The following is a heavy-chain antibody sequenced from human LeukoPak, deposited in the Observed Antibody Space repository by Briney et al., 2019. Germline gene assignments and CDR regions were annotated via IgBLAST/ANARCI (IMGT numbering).Heavy chain of an antibody. CDR1: GFTFSSYA. J-gene: IGHJ5*02. Sequence: GGSLRLSCAASGFTFSSYAMSWVRQAPGRGLEWVSAISGSGGSTYYADSVKGLFTISRDNSKNTLYLQMNSLRAEDTAVYYCAKGSIVVVPAAQFDPWGQGTLVTVSS. V-gene: IGHV3-23*01. D-gene: IGHD2-2*01. CDR3: AKGSIVVVPAAQFDP. CDR2: ISGSGGST.